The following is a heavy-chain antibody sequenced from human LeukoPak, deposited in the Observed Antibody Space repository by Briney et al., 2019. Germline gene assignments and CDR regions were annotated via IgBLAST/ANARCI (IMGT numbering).Heavy chain of an antibody. Sequence: SETLSLSCAVYGGSFSGYYWSWIRQPPGKGLEWIGEINHSGSTNYNPSLKSRVTISVDTSKNQFSLKLSSVTAADTAVYYCARRGGYCSSPSCLYRFDPWGQGTLVPVSS. D-gene: IGHD2-2*01. CDR2: INHSGST. V-gene: IGHV4-34*01. CDR1: GGSFSGYY. CDR3: ARRGGYCSSPSCLYRFDP. J-gene: IGHJ5*02.